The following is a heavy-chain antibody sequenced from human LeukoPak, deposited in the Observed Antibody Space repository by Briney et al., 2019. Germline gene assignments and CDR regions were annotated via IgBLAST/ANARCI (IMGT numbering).Heavy chain of an antibody. CDR3: SSVSRAHGASESYYFDY. V-gene: IGHV3-53*03. CDR1: MLTVQRSY. J-gene: IGHJ4*02. D-gene: IGHD3-16*02. Sequence: GGSLRLSCAASMLTVQRSYTPCIRQPPGKGLEWVSLLYTGGKTNYADSVKGRFTISRDNSRNTEFLQMSSLRVEDTADYYISSVSRAHGASESYYFDYWGLGTLVTVSS. CDR2: LYTGGKT.